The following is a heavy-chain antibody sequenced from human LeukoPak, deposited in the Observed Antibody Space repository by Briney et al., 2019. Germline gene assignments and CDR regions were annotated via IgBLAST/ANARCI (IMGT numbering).Heavy chain of an antibody. J-gene: IGHJ3*02. CDR1: GITLSSYG. V-gene: IGHV3-30*03. CDR2: ISYDGSNK. Sequence: GGSLRLSCAASGITLSSYGMHWVRQAPGKGLEWVAVISYDGSNKYYADSVKGRFTISRDNSKNTLYLQMNSLRAEDTAVYYCAGRKGHDAFDIWGQGTMVTISS. CDR3: AGRKGHDAFDI.